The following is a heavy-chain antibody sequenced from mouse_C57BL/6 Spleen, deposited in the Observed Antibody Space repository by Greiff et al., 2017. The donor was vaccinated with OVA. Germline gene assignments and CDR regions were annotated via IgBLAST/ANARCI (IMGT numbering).Heavy chain of an antibody. CDR2: ISGGGGNT. V-gene: IGHV5-9*01. Sequence: EVQVVESGGGLVKPGGSLKLSCAASGFTFSSYTMSWVRQTPEKRLEWVATISGGGGNTYYPDSVKGRFTISRDNANNTLYVQMNSLRSEDTALYYCARLYDYNFDYWGQGTTLTVSS. J-gene: IGHJ2*01. CDR3: ARLYDYNFDY. D-gene: IGHD2-4*01. CDR1: GFTFSSYT.